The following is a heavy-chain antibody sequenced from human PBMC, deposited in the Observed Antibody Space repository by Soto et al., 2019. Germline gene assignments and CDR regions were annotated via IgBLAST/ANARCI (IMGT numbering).Heavy chain of an antibody. CDR2: IYYSGST. Sequence: LSLTCTVSGGSISSGGYYWSWIRQHPGKGLEWIGYIYYSGSTYYNPSLKSRVTISVDTSKNQFSLKLSSVTAADTAVYYCASSNYYDSSGYYSSGDAFDIWGQGTMVTVSS. D-gene: IGHD3-22*01. CDR1: GGSISSGGYY. CDR3: ASSNYYDSSGYYSSGDAFDI. J-gene: IGHJ3*02. V-gene: IGHV4-31*03.